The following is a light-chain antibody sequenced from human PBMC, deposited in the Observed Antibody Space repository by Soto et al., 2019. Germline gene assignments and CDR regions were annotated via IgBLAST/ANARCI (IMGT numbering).Light chain of an antibody. Sequence: EIVMTQSPATLSVSPGERATLSCRASQSINNNLAWYQQKRGQDPRLLIYGASSRATGTPARFSGSGSGTGFNLTISSLQSEDCAIYYCQQYNDWPLTFGGGTKVEIK. J-gene: IGKJ4*01. CDR2: GAS. V-gene: IGKV3-15*01. CDR1: QSINNN. CDR3: QQYNDWPLT.